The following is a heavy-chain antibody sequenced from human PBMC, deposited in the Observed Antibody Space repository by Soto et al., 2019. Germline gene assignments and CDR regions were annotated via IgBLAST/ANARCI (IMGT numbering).Heavy chain of an antibody. CDR3: AKADRGIAVADIDY. Sequence: GGSLRLSCAASGFTFDDYTMHWVRQAPGKGLEWVSLISWDGGSTYYADSVKGRFTISRDNSKNSLYLQMNSLRTEDTALYYCAKADRGIAVADIDYWGQGTLVTVSS. CDR2: ISWDGGST. D-gene: IGHD6-19*01. J-gene: IGHJ4*02. CDR1: GFTFDDYT. V-gene: IGHV3-43*01.